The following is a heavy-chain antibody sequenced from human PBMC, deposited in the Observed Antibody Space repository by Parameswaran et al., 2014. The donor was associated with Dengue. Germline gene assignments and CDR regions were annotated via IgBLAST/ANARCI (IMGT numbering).Heavy chain of an antibody. V-gene: IGHV4-34*01. J-gene: IGHJ4*02. CDR3: ARVTAGYSSSWPNFH. D-gene: IGHD6-13*01. CDR2: INHSGST. Sequence: VRQMPGKGLEWIGEINHSGSTNYNPSLKSRVTISVDTSKNQFSLKLSSVTAADTAVYYCARVTAGYSSSWPNFHWGQGTLVTVSS.